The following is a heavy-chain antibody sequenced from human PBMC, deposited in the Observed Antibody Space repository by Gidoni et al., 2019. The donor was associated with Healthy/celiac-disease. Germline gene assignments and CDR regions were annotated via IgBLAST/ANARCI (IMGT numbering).Heavy chain of an antibody. V-gene: IGHV4-34*01. CDR1: GGSFSGYY. CDR2: INHSGST. D-gene: IGHD3-16*02. CDR3: AMSSRWANYMDV. J-gene: IGHJ6*03. Sequence: QVQLQPWGAGLLTPSETLSLTCAVYGGSFSGYYWSWIRQPPGKGLEWIGEINHSGSTNYNPSLKSRVTIAVDTSKNQFSLKLSSVTAAETAVYYCAMSSRWANYMDVWGKGTTVTVSS.